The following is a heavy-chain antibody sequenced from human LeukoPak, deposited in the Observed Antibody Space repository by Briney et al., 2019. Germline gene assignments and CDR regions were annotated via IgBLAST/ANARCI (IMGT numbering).Heavy chain of an antibody. Sequence: PSETLSLTCTVSGGSISNYYWSWIRQPAGKGLEWIGRINTSGSTKYNPSLKSRVTMSVDTSKNRFSLKLSSVTAADTAVYYCATRIGGGSSYYFDYWGQGTLVTVSS. CDR2: INTSGST. V-gene: IGHV4-4*07. J-gene: IGHJ4*02. CDR1: GGSISNYY. CDR3: ATRIGGGSSYYFDY. D-gene: IGHD6-6*01.